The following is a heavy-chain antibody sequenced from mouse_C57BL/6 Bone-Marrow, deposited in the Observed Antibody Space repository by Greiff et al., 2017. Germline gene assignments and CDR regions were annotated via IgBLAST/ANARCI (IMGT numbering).Heavy chain of an antibody. J-gene: IGHJ3*01. CDR1: GFSFNTYA. V-gene: IGHV10-1*01. Sequence: EVMLVESGGGLVQPKGSLKLSCAASGFSFNTYAMNWVHQAPGKGLEWVARIRSKSNNYATYYADSVKDRFTISRDDSESMLYLQMNNLKTEDTSIYYCVSPYDYGSSSAWFAYWGQGTLVTVSA. D-gene: IGHD1-1*01. CDR2: IRSKSNNYAT. CDR3: VSPYDYGSSSAWFAY.